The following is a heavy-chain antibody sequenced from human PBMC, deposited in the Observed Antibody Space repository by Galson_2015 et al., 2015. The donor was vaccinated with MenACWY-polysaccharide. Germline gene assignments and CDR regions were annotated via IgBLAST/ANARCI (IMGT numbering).Heavy chain of an antibody. V-gene: IGHV1-8*01. D-gene: IGHD3-22*01. Sequence: SVKVSCKASGYSFSSYDINWVRQTTGQGLEWMGWMNPNSGNTGYAQKFQGRVTITRNTSISIAYMELSSLRSEDTAVYYCARGGNYYYDSSGYFNWFDPWGQGTLVTVSS. J-gene: IGHJ5*01. CDR3: ARGGNYYYDSSGYFNWFDP. CDR1: GYSFSSYD. CDR2: MNPNSGNT.